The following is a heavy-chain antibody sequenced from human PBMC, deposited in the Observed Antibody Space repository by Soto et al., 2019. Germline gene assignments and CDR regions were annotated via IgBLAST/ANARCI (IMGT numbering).Heavy chain of an antibody. CDR2: IYYSGST. V-gene: IGHV4-39*01. CDR1: GGSISSSSYY. D-gene: IGHD6-6*01. Sequence: SETLSLTCTVSGGSISSSSYYWGWIRQPPGKGLEWIGSIYYSGSTYYNPSLKSRVTISVDTSKNQFSLKLSSVTAADTAVYYCASNSFIAARPGYWGQGTLVTVSS. CDR3: ASNSFIAARPGY. J-gene: IGHJ4*02.